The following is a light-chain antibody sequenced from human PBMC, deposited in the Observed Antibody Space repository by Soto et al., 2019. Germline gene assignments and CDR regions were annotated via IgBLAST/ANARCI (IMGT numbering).Light chain of an antibody. V-gene: IGKV3-15*01. J-gene: IGKJ2*01. CDR1: RSVSSN. CDR3: QQYNNWPPYT. Sequence: EIVMTQSPATLSVSPGERATLSCRASRSVSSNLAWYQQKPGQAPRLLMYGAPTRATGIPARFSGSGSGTEFTLTISSLQSEDFAVYYCQQYNNWPPYTFGQGTKLEIK. CDR2: GAP.